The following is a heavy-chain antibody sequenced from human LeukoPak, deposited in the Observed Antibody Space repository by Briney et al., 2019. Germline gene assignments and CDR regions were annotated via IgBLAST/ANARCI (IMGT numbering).Heavy chain of an antibody. CDR2: IYSGGST. CDR3: ARVRWFGELFGDY. D-gene: IGHD3-10*01. CDR1: GFTVSSNY. Sequence: TGGSLRHSCAASGFTVSSNYMSWVRQAPGKGLEWVSVIYSGGSTYYADSVKGRFTISRDNSKNTLYLQMNSLRAEDTAVYYCARVRWFGELFGDYWGQGTLVTVSS. J-gene: IGHJ4*02. V-gene: IGHV3-53*01.